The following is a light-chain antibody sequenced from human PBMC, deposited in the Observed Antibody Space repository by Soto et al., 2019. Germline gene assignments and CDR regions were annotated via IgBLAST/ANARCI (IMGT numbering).Light chain of an antibody. CDR1: QSISRW. CDR3: KQYNTYST. CDR2: DAS. J-gene: IGKJ5*01. V-gene: IGKV1-5*01. Sequence: DIQMTHAPSTLSASVGDRVTITCRASQSISRWLAWYQQKPGKAPQALIYDASSLKSGVPSRFSGNGSGTEFTLTISSLQPDDFATYYCKQYNTYSTCGQGTRREIK.